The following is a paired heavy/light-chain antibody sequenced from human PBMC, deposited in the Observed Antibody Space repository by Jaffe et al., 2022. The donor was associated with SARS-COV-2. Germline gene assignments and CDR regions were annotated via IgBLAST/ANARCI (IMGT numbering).Light chain of an antibody. V-gene: IGKV3-20*01. Sequence: EIVLTQSPGTLSLSPGERATLSCRASQSVSSSYLAWYQQKPGQAPRLLIYGASSRATGIPDRFSGSGSGTDFTLTISRLEPEDFAVYYCQQYGSSPRSITFGQGTRLEIK. J-gene: IGKJ5*01. CDR3: QQYGSSPRSIT. CDR1: QSVSSSY. CDR2: GAS.
Heavy chain of an antibody. CDR2: IYSGGST. CDR3: ARVMGGYSYGPWLQDYWYFDL. J-gene: IGHJ2*01. CDR1: GFTVSSNY. Sequence: EVQLVETGGGLIQPGGSLRLSCAASGFTVSSNYMSWVRQAPGKGLEWVSVIYSGGSTYYADSVKGRFTISRDNSKNTLYLQMNSLRAEDTAVYYCARVMGGYSYGPWLQDYWYFDLWGRGTLVTVSS. D-gene: IGHD5-18*01. V-gene: IGHV3-53*02.